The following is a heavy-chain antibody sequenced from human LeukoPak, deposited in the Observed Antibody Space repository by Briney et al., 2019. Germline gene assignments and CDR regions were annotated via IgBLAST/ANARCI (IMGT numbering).Heavy chain of an antibody. D-gene: IGHD6-6*01. V-gene: IGHV3-11*04. Sequence: GGSLRLSCAASGFTFSDYYMSWIRQAPGKGLERVSYISSSGSTIYYADSVKGRFTISRDNAKNSLYLQMNSLRAEDTAVYYCAKTGYSSSSPDYWGQGTLVTVSS. CDR3: AKTGYSSSSPDY. CDR1: GFTFSDYY. J-gene: IGHJ4*02. CDR2: ISSSGSTI.